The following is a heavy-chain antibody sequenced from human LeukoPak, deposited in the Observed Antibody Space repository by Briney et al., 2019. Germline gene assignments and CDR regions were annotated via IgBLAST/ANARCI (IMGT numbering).Heavy chain of an antibody. J-gene: IGHJ5*02. Sequence: PSETLSLTCTVSGGSISSSSYYWGWIRQPPGKGLEWIGSIYYSGSTYYNPSLKSRVTISVDTSKNQFSLKLSSVTAADTAVYYCAGVRFLEWLPPYPSWFDPWGQGTLVTVSS. CDR1: GGSISSSSYY. D-gene: IGHD3-3*01. CDR2: IYYSGST. V-gene: IGHV4-39*01. CDR3: AGVRFLEWLPPYPSWFDP.